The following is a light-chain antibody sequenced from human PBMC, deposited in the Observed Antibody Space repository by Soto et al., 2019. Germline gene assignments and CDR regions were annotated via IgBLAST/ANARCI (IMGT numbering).Light chain of an antibody. CDR2: ANI. V-gene: IGLV1-40*01. CDR1: SSNIGTGYD. Sequence: QSVLTQPPSVSGAPGQRVTISRTGGSSNIGTGYDVHWYKQLPGTAPKLLIYANINRPSGVPDRCSGSKSGTSASLAITGLQAEDEADYYCQTYDSSLSGYVFGTGTKVTVL. CDR3: QTYDSSLSGYV. J-gene: IGLJ1*01.